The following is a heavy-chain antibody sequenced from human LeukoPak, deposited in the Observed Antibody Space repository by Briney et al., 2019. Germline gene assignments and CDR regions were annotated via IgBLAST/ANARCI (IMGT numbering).Heavy chain of an antibody. CDR2: IYHSGST. CDR3: AREGGGGITMIVVYFDY. J-gene: IGHJ4*02. CDR1: GYSISSGYY. Sequence: SETLSLTCTVSGYSISSGYYWGWIRQPPGKGLEWIGSIYHSGSTYYNPSLKSRVTISVDTSKNQFSLKLSSVTAADTAVYYCAREGGGGITMIVVYFDYWGQGTLVTVYS. D-gene: IGHD3-22*01. V-gene: IGHV4-38-2*02.